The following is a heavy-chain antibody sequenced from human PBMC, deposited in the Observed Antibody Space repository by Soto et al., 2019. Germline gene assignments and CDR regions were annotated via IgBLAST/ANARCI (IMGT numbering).Heavy chain of an antibody. CDR3: ALLIHDNNGYYYFDY. CDR2: IYWNDHK. Sequence: QITLKESGPTLVKPTQTLTLTCTVSGFSLRTSGVGVGCIRQPPGKALEWLALIYWNDHKRYSPSLKSRLAITKDSSKNQGVLTVTDMDPEDTATYFCALLIHDNNGYYYFDYWGQGTLVTVSS. J-gene: IGHJ4*02. V-gene: IGHV2-5*01. CDR1: GFSLRTSGVG. D-gene: IGHD3-22*01.